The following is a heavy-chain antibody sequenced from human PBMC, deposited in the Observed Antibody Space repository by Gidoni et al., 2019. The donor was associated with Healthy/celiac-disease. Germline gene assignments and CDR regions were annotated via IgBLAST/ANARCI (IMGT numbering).Heavy chain of an antibody. V-gene: IGHV4-39*01. CDR3: ARHGGAAASRYGMDV. Sequence: GLEWIGSIYYSGSTYYNPSLKSRVTISVDTSKNQFSLKLSSVTAADTAVYYCARHGGAAASRYGMDVWGQGTTVTVSS. CDR2: IYYSGST. J-gene: IGHJ6*02. D-gene: IGHD6-13*01.